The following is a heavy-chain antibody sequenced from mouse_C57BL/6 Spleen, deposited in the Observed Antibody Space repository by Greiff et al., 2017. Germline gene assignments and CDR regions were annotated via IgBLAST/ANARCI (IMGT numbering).Heavy chain of an antibody. CDR3: ARFDGYSVMAMDY. J-gene: IGHJ4*01. V-gene: IGHV1-61*01. CDR2: IYPSDSET. Sequence: QVQLQQPGAELVRPGSSVKLSCTASGYTFTSYWMDWVQQRPGQGLEWIGNIYPSDSETHYNQKFKDKATLTVDKSSSTAYMQLSSLTSEDSAFYYCARFDGYSVMAMDYWGQGTSVTVSS. CDR1: GYTFTSYW. D-gene: IGHD2-3*01.